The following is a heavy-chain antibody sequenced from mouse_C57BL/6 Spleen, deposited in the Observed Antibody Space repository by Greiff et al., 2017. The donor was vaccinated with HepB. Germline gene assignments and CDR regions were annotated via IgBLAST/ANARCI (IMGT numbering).Heavy chain of an antibody. Sequence: QVQLQQSGAELVRPGPSVKMSCKASGYTFTNYWIGWAKQRPGHGLEWIGDIYPGGGYTNYNEKFKGKATLTADKSSSTAYMQFSSLTSEDSAIYYCARGNPWYFDVWGTGTTVTVSS. V-gene: IGHV1-63*01. CDR3: ARGNPWYFDV. D-gene: IGHD2-1*01. CDR1: GYTFTNYW. J-gene: IGHJ1*03. CDR2: IYPGGGYT.